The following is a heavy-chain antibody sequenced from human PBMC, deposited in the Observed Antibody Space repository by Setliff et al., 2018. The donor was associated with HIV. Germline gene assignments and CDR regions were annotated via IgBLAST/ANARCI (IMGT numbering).Heavy chain of an antibody. CDR3: ARDRRDDYYLTAYFDS. D-gene: IGHD1-26*01. V-gene: IGHV4-39*07. CDR2: INHSGST. Sequence: PSETLSLTCSVSGGPITSNTYFWDWIRQPPGKGLEWIGEINHSGSTNYNPSLKSRVTISVDTSKNQFSLKLSSVIAADTAVYYCARDRRDDYYLTAYFDSLGQGTVVTVSS. CDR1: GGPITSNTYF. J-gene: IGHJ4*02.